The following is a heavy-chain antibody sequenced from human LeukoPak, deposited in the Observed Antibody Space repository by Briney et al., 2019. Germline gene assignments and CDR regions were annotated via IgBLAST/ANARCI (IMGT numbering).Heavy chain of an antibody. CDR2: ISGSGGST. CDR3: AKESSTWYSEFDY. J-gene: IGHJ4*02. D-gene: IGHD6-13*01. CDR1: GFTFSSYG. V-gene: IGHV3-23*01. Sequence: GGSLRLSCAAPGFTFSSYGMNWVRQAPGKGLEWVSAISGSGGSTYYADSVKGRFTISRDNSKNTVYLQMNSLRAEDTAVYYCAKESSTWYSEFDYWGQGTLVTVSS.